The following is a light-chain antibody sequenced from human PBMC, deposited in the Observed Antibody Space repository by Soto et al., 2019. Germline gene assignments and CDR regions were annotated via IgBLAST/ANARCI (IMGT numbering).Light chain of an antibody. CDR2: GIS. V-gene: IGKV3D-15*01. J-gene: IGKJ4*01. CDR1: QSVGSD. Sequence: MATTQAPASRAVSPGEGHTLSCRASQSVGSDLAWYQQKPGQAPRLVIYGISTRATGVPARISGSGSGTEFTLTISSLQSEDFAVYYCQQYNSWPLTFGGGTEVDIK. CDR3: QQYNSWPLT.